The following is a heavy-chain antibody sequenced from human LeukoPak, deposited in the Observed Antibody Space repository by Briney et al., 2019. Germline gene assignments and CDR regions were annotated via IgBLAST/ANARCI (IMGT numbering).Heavy chain of an antibody. Sequence: PGGSLRLSCAASGFTVSSNYMSWVRQAAGRGLEWVSVIYSGGSTYYADSVKGRFTISRDNSKNPLYLQMNSLRAEDTAVYYCARDGYCSGGSCYPFWGQGTLVTVSS. J-gene: IGHJ4*02. CDR1: GFTVSSNY. V-gene: IGHV3-53*01. D-gene: IGHD2-15*01. CDR3: ARDGYCSGGSCYPF. CDR2: IYSGGST.